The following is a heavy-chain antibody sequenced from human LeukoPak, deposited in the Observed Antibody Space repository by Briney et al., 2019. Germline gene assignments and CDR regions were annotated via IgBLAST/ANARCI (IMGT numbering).Heavy chain of an antibody. CDR2: IYYSGST. J-gene: IGHJ6*02. Sequence: SETLSLTCTVSGGSISSSSYYWGWIRQPPGKGLEWIGSIYYSGSTYYNPSLKRRVTISVDTSKNQFSLKLSSVTAADTAVYYCARQTTVTTLYYYYGMDVWGQGTTVTVSS. D-gene: IGHD4-17*01. CDR1: GGSISSSSYY. CDR3: ARQTTVTTLYYYYGMDV. V-gene: IGHV4-39*01.